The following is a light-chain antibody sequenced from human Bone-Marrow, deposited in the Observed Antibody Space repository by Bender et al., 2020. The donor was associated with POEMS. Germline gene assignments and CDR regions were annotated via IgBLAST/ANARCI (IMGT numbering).Light chain of an antibody. CDR2: EDT. CDR3: FSYVGSNV. Sequence: QSSLTQPASVSGSPGQSITISCTRPTNNFGTYKLVSWYQHHPGKAPRLIIYEDTKRPSGVSNRFSGSRSGSTASLTISGLQTEDEADYYCFSYVGSNVFGIGTKVTVL. V-gene: IGLV2-23*01. CDR1: TNNFGTYKL. J-gene: IGLJ1*01.